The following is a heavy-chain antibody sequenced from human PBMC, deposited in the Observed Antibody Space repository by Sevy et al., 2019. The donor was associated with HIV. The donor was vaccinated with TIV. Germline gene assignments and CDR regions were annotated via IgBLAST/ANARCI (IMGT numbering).Heavy chain of an antibody. Sequence: GGSLRLSCAASGFTFGTYGMHWVRQAPGKGLEWAAAISYDGIKKYYADSVKGRFTISRDNSKNTLYLEMNSLRPEDTAVYYCAKDWGGASGWYLYFDHWGQGALVTVSS. V-gene: IGHV3-30*18. CDR2: ISYDGIKK. CDR3: AKDWGGASGWYLYFDH. D-gene: IGHD6-19*01. CDR1: GFTFGTYG. J-gene: IGHJ4*02.